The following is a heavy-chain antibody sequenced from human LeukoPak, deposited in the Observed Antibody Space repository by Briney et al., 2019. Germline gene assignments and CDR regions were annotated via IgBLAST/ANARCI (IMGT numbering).Heavy chain of an antibody. J-gene: IGHJ4*02. CDR3: AMPHDTEYYFDY. V-gene: IGHV3-30*04. CDR2: ISYDGSNK. CDR1: GFTFSSYA. Sequence: GGSLRLSCAASGFTFSSYAMHWVRQAPGKGLEWVAVISYDGSNKYYADPVKGRFTISRDNSKNTLYLQMNSLRAEGTAVYYCAMPHDTEYYFDYWGQGTLVTVSS.